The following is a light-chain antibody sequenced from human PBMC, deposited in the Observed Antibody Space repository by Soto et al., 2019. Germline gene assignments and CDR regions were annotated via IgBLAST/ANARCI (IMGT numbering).Light chain of an antibody. CDR2: TNT. Sequence: QSVLTQPPSASGTPGQKVTFSCSGSGSNIGGNVVNWYQQLPGTAPKLLIYTNTQRPSGVPDRFSGSKSGTSASLAISGLQSEDEADYCCAAWDDSLNGLLFGGGTMVTVL. CDR1: GSNIGGNV. V-gene: IGLV1-44*01. J-gene: IGLJ2*01. CDR3: AAWDDSLNGLL.